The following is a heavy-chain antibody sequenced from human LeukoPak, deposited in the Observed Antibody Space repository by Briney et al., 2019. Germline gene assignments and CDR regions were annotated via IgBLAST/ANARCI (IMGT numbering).Heavy chain of an antibody. CDR2: ITSGGTTI. V-gene: IGHV3-11*01. CDR1: GFTFSDYY. J-gene: IGHJ4*02. D-gene: IGHD2-15*01. CDR3: ARDGGSAVSYYFDY. Sequence: GGSLRLSCAASGFTFSDYYMSWVRQAPGKGLEWFSHITSGGTTIYYADSVKGRFTISRDNAKKSLYLEMNSLRVEDTAVYYCARDGGSAVSYYFDYWGQGALVTVTS.